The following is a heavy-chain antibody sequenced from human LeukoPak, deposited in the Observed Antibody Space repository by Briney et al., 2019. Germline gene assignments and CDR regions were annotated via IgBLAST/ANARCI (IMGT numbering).Heavy chain of an antibody. V-gene: IGHV1-18*01. J-gene: IGHJ4*02. D-gene: IGHD3-10*01. CDR1: GYTFTNFA. Sequence: ASVKVSCKASGYTFTNFAISWVRQAPGQGLEWMGWVSAKSGNTNYARKFQGRVTMTTDTSTNTAYMELRSLRSDDTAAYFCARDGSGSYMPFDYWGQGTLVTVSS. CDR3: ARDGSGSYMPFDY. CDR2: VSAKSGNT.